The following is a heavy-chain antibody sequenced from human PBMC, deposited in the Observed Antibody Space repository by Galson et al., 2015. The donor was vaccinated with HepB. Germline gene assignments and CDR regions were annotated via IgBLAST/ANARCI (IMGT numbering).Heavy chain of an antibody. D-gene: IGHD3-16*02. Sequence: SLRLSCAASGFTFSNAWMSWVRQAPGKGLEWVGRIKSKTDGGTTDYAAPVKGRFTISRDDSKNTLYLQMNSLKTEDTAVYYCTTDRGVFGDYVWGSYRYPHRYFDYWGQGTLFTVSS. CDR2: IKSKTDGGTT. J-gene: IGHJ4*02. CDR3: TTDRGVFGDYVWGSYRYPHRYFDY. V-gene: IGHV3-15*01. CDR1: GFTFSNAW.